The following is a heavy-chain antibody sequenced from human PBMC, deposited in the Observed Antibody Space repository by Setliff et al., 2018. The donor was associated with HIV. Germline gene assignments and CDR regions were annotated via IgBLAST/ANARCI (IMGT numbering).Heavy chain of an antibody. Sequence: PSETLSLTCTVSGGSISSSSHYWSWIRQPPGKGLEWIGSVYYSGSTNYNPSLKSRITISLDTSKSQFSLKLGSVTAADTAVYYCAREATYYYDGSGYYYFDYWGRGTLVTVSS. V-gene: IGHV4-61*01. CDR2: VYYSGST. J-gene: IGHJ4*02. CDR1: GGSISSSSHY. CDR3: AREATYYYDGSGYYYFDY. D-gene: IGHD3-22*01.